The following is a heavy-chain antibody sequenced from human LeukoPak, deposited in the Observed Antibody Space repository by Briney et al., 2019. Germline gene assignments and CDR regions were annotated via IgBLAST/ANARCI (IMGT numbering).Heavy chain of an antibody. Sequence: SETLSLTCAVSGGSISSGGYSWSWIRQPPGKGLEWIGYIYHSGSTYYNPSLKSRVTISVDRSKNQFSLKLSSVTAADTAVYYCARLVEMATPDYWGQGTLVTVSS. CDR3: ARLVEMATPDY. D-gene: IGHD5-24*01. J-gene: IGHJ4*02. CDR2: IYHSGST. CDR1: GGSISSGGYS. V-gene: IGHV4-30-2*01.